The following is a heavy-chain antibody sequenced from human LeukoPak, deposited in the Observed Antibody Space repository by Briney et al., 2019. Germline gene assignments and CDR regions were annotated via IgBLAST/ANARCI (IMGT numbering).Heavy chain of an antibody. CDR3: ASGTMVRGVIITGYYMDV. CDR1: GGTFSNYA. CDR2: IIPIFGTA. V-gene: IGHV1-69*06. J-gene: IGHJ6*03. D-gene: IGHD3-10*01. Sequence: ASVKVSCKASGGTFSNYAISWVRQAPGQGLEWMGGIIPIFGTANYAQKFQGRVTITADKSTSTAYMELSSLRSEDTAVYYCASGTMVRGVIITGYYMDVWGKGTTVTVSS.